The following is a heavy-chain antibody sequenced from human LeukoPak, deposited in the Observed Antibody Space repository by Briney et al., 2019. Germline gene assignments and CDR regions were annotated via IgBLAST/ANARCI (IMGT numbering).Heavy chain of an antibody. CDR2: IYCSGST. D-gene: IGHD3-22*01. J-gene: IGHJ4*02. Sequence: SQTLSLTCTVSGGSISSGGYYWSWIRQHPGKGLEWIGYIYCSGSTYYNPSLKSRVTISVDTSKNQFSLKLSSVTAADTAVYYCARGGYGEESNFDYWGQGTLVTVSS. V-gene: IGHV4-31*03. CDR1: GGSISSGGYY. CDR3: ARGGYGEESNFDY.